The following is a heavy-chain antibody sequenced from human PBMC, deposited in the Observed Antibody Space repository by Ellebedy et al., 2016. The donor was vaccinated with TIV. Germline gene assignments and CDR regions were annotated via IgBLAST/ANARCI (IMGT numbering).Heavy chain of an antibody. J-gene: IGHJ4*02. CDR2: IYYSGNT. V-gene: IGHV4-31*11. Sequence: MPSETLSLTCAVSDDSISGSGYYWSWLRQLPEKGLEWIGFIYYSGNTYYNPSLESRLTVSVDTSKNQFSLKLKSVTAADTAVYFCARVSYYYGTSYYFDNWGQGTLVTVSS. CDR3: ARVSYYYGTSYYFDN. CDR1: DDSISGSGYY. D-gene: IGHD3-10*01.